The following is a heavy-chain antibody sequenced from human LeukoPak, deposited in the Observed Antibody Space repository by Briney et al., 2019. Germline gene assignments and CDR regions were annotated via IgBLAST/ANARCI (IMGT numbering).Heavy chain of an antibody. V-gene: IGHV3-21*04. CDR1: GFTFSSYS. J-gene: IGHJ4*02. Sequence: GGSLRLSCAASGFTFSSYSMNWVRQAPGKGLEWVSSISSSSSYIYSAASVKGRFTISRDNAKNSLYLQMNSLRAEDTAVYYCAKDGSGYFDYWGQGTLVTVSS. D-gene: IGHD6-19*01. CDR2: ISSSSSYI. CDR3: AKDGSGYFDY.